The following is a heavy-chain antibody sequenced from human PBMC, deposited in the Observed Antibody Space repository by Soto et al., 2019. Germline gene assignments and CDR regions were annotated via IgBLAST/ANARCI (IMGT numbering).Heavy chain of an antibody. V-gene: IGHV4-34*01. Sequence: QVQLQQWGAGLLKPSETLSLTCAVYGGSFSGYYWSWIRQPPGKGLEWIGEINHSGSTNYNPSLKSRVTIAVDTSKNQFPLKLSSVTAADTAVYYCARGVSSSWYDYYYGMDVWGQGTTVTVSS. J-gene: IGHJ6*02. CDR1: GGSFSGYY. CDR2: INHSGST. D-gene: IGHD6-13*01. CDR3: ARGVSSSWYDYYYGMDV.